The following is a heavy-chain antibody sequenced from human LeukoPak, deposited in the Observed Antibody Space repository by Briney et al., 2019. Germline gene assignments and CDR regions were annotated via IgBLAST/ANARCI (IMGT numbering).Heavy chain of an antibody. CDR1: GFTFSSYG. D-gene: IGHD3-3*01. CDR3: ARDRNRYDFWSGYSDY. V-gene: IGHV3-33*01. J-gene: IGHJ4*02. CDR2: IWYDGSNK. Sequence: GGSLRLSCAASGFTFSSYGMHWVRQAPGKGLEWVAVIWYDGSNKYYADPVKGRFTISRDNSKNTLYLQMNSLRAEDTAVYYCARDRNRYDFWSGYSDYWGQGTLVTVSS.